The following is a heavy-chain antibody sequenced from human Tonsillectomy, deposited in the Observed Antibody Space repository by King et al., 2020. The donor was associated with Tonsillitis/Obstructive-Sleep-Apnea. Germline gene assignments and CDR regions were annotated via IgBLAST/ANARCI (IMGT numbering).Heavy chain of an antibody. CDR3: ARDSEGYSTSYYYYYGMDV. D-gene: IGHD3-22*01. CDR1: GGSISSYY. Sequence: VQLQESGPGLVKPSETLSLTCTVSGGSISSYYWSWIRQPPGKGLEWIGYIYYSGSTNYNPSLKSRVTISVDTSKNQFSLKLSSVTAADTAVYYCARDSEGYSTSYYYYYGMDVWGQGTTVTVSS. V-gene: IGHV4-59*01. J-gene: IGHJ6*02. CDR2: IYYSGST.